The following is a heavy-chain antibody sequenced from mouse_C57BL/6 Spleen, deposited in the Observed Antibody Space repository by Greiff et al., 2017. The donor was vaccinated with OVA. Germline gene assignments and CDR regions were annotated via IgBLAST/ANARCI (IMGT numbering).Heavy chain of an antibody. J-gene: IGHJ1*03. CDR2: IYPGSGNT. D-gene: IGHD2-2*01. CDR3: ARGGGYDVGWYFDV. CDR1: GYTFTDYY. Sequence: QVQLQQSGAELVRPGASVKLSCKASGYTFTDYYINWVKQRPGQGLEWIARIYPGSGNTYYNEKFKGKATLTAEKSSSTAYMQLSSLTSEDSAVYFCARGGGYDVGWYFDVWGTGTTVTVSS. V-gene: IGHV1-76*01.